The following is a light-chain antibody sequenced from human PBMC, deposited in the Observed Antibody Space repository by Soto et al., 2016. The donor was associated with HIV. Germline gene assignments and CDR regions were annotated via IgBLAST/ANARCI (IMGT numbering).Light chain of an antibody. V-gene: IGKV1-5*03. CDR3: QQYNNYPRT. J-gene: IGKJ1*01. CDR1: QNINSW. Sequence: DTQMTQSPSTLSASVGDRVIITCRASQNINSWLAWYQQKPGKAPKLLIYKASNLESGVPSRFRGSGSGTQFTLTISSLQPDDFATYYCQQYNNYPRTFGQGTKVEIK. CDR2: KAS.